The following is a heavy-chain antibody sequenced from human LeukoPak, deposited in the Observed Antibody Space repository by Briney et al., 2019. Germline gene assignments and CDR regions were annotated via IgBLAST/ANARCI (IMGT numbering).Heavy chain of an antibody. D-gene: IGHD3-3*01. CDR2: ISPIFGTA. Sequence: SVKASSKAAGGTSSSNAISWGRQPPGQGLEWMGGISPIFGTANYAQKFQGRVTITTDETTSTAYMELSSLRSEDTAVYYCARVGAIFGGQGAFDIWGQGTMVTVSS. J-gene: IGHJ3*02. V-gene: IGHV1-69*05. CDR3: ARVGAIFGGQGAFDI. CDR1: GGTSSSNA.